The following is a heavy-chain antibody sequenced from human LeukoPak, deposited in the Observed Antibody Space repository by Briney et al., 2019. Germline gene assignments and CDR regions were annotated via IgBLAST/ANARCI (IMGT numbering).Heavy chain of an antibody. CDR2: INPSGGST. J-gene: IGHJ4*02. V-gene: IGHV1-46*01. CDR3: ARDFGGDFWSAYPFEA. CDR1: GYTFTSYY. Sequence: ASVKVSCKASGYTFTSYYMHWVRQAPGQGLEWMGIINPSGGSTSYAQKFQGRVTITADESTSTAYMELSSLRSEDTAVYYCARDFGGDFWSAYPFEAWGQGTLVTVSS. D-gene: IGHD3-3*01.